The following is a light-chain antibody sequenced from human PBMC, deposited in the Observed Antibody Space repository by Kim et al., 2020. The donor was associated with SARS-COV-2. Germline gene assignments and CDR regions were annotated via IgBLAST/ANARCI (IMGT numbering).Light chain of an antibody. J-gene: IGKJ1*01. CDR2: GAS. V-gene: IGKV3-20*01. Sequence: EVVLTQSPGTLSLSPGEGVALSCRASQTISSNYVAWYQQKPGQAPRLLVYGASTRATGIPARFSGSGSETDFTLTISGLEPEDLAVYYCQQYSSSPPTFGQGTKVDIK. CDR3: QQYSSSPPT. CDR1: QTISSNY.